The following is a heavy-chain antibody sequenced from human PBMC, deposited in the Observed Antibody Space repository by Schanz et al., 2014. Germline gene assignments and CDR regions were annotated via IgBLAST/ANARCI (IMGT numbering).Heavy chain of an antibody. CDR3: ARPRFDYGEVDY. Sequence: QVQLVESGGGVVQFGRSLRLSCAAYGFTLSSYAMHWVRQAPGKGLEWVAVIWSDGSTKYYADSVRGRFTISRDRFQNTLYLRMSSLRAEDTAVYYCARPRFDYGEVDYWGQGTLVTVSS. CDR2: IWSDGSTK. J-gene: IGHJ4*02. D-gene: IGHD4-17*01. V-gene: IGHV3-33*08. CDR1: GFTLSSYA.